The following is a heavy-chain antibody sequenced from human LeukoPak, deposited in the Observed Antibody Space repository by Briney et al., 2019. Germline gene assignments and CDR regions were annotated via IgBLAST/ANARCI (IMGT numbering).Heavy chain of an antibody. CDR3: ARDHFTVRYYFDY. Sequence: GGSLRLSCAASGFTFSDYAMSWVRQAAGKGLEWVSGISDTGRRTYYADSVKGRFTISRDNSKNTVYLQMNSLRDEDTAVYFCARDHFTVRYYFDYWGQGTLVTVSS. D-gene: IGHD4-17*01. V-gene: IGHV3-23*01. CDR2: ISDTGRRT. CDR1: GFTFSDYA. J-gene: IGHJ4*02.